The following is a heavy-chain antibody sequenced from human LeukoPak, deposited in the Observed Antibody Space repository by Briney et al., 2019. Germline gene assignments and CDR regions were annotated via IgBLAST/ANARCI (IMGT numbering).Heavy chain of an antibody. D-gene: IGHD5-12*01. CDR1: GGSISSSSYY. J-gene: IGHJ4*02. Sequence: SETLSLTCTVSGGSISSSSYYWGWIRQPPGKGLEWIGCIYYSGSIYYNPSLKSRVTMSVDTSKNQFSLKLNSVTAADTPVYYCARISGGYEPYLDYWGQGSLVTVSS. CDR2: IYYSGSI. V-gene: IGHV4-39*01. CDR3: ARISGGYEPYLDY.